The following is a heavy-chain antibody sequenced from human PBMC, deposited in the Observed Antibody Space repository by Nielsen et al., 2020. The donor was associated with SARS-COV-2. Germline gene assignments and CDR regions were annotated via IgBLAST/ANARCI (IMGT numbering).Heavy chain of an antibody. Sequence: SETLSLTCTVSGGPLSSRNYCWGWIRQPPGKGLEWIGTIYYSGSVSYNPSLRSRVTISVDTSKKHFSLKLTSVTAADTAVYFCARGDIAVVPAAMFRGDDAFDIWGQGTMVRVSS. CDR3: ARGDIAVVPAAMFRGDDAFDI. J-gene: IGHJ3*02. V-gene: IGHV4-39*02. D-gene: IGHD2-2*01. CDR1: GGPLSSRNYC. CDR2: IYYSGSV.